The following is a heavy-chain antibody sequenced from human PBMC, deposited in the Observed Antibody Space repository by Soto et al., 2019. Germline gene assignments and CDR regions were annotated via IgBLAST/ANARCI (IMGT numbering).Heavy chain of an antibody. CDR3: ARGRIVGATKLDY. CDR1: GGSFSGYY. Sequence: QVQLPQWGAGLLKPSETLSLTCAVYGGSFSGYYWSWIRQPPGKGLEWIGEINHSGSTNYNPSLKSRVTISVDTSKNQFSRKLSSVTAADTAVYYCARGRIVGATKLDYWGQGTLVTVSS. CDR2: INHSGST. D-gene: IGHD1-26*01. J-gene: IGHJ4*02. V-gene: IGHV4-34*01.